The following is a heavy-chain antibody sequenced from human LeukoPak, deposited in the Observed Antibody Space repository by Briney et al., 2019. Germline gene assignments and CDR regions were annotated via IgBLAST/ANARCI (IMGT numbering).Heavy chain of an antibody. CDR3: ARHRLGGLDY. V-gene: IGHV3-74*01. Sequence: GGSLRLSCAASGFTFSTYWMNWVRQAPGKGLVWVSRISSDGISTNYADSVKGRFTISRDNAKNTRYLQMNSLRVEDTAVYYCARHRLGGLDYWGQGALVTVSS. D-gene: IGHD3-16*01. CDR1: GFTFSTYW. CDR2: ISSDGIST. J-gene: IGHJ4*02.